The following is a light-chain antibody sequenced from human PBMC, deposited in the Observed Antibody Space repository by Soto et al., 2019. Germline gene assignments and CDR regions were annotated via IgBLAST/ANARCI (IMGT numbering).Light chain of an antibody. CDR1: QSGLYSSNNKNY. CDR3: QQYYSNPRT. V-gene: IGKV4-1*01. J-gene: IGKJ1*01. Sequence: DIVMTQSPDSLALSLGERATINCKSSQSGLYSSNNKNYLACYQQKPGQPPKLLIYWASTRQSGVPDRFSCSGSGTDFTLTISRLQTEDVAVYYCQQYYSNPRTFGQGTKVEVK. CDR2: WAS.